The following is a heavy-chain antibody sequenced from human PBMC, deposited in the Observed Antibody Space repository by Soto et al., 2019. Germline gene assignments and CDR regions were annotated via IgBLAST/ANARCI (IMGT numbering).Heavy chain of an antibody. Sequence: QVQLQESGPGLVKPSQTLSLTCTVSGGSISSGGYYWSWIRQHPGKGLEWIGYSYYSGSTYYNPSLKXXXXXXXXXXXXXXXXXXXXXXXXXXXXYYCARGDFGSSWTDYFDYWGQGTLVTVSS. CDR1: GGSISSGGYY. V-gene: IGHV4-31*01. CDR3: ARGDFGSSWTDYFDY. J-gene: IGHJ4*02. D-gene: IGHD6-13*01. CDR2: SYYSGST.